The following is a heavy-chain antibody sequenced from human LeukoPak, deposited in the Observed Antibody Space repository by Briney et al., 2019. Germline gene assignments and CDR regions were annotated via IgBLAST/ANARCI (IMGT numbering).Heavy chain of an antibody. V-gene: IGHV3-23*01. CDR3: AKVGGYDGGAFDY. CDR2: ISGSGGST. J-gene: IGHJ4*02. CDR1: GFTFSSYA. Sequence: TGGSLILSCAASGFTFSSYAMSWVRQAPGKGLEWVSAISGSGGSTYYADSVKGRFTISRDNSKNTLYLQMNSLRAEDTAVYYCAKVGGYDGGAFDYWGQGTLVTVSS. D-gene: IGHD5-12*01.